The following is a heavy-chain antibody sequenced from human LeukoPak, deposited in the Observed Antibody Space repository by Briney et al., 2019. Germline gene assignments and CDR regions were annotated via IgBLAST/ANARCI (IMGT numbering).Heavy chain of an antibody. CDR1: GFTFSSYS. V-gene: IGHV3-30-3*01. Sequence: PGGSLRLSCAASGFTFSSYSMHWVRQAPGKGLKWVAVISYDGSNKYYADSVKGRFTISRDNSKNTLYLQTSSLSAEDTAVYYCAREPDGYLAYFDSWGQGTLVTVSS. CDR3: AREPDGYLAYFDS. CDR2: ISYDGSNK. J-gene: IGHJ4*02. D-gene: IGHD3-22*01.